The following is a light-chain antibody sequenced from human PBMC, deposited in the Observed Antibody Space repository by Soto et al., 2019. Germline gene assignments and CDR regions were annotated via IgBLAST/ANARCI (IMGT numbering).Light chain of an antibody. CDR3: QSYDSSLSAAV. CDR1: SSNIGAGYD. Sequence: QPVLTQPPSVSGAPGQKVIISCTGSSSNIGAGYDVHWYQQLPGPAPKLLIYGNSNRPSGVPDRLSGSKSGTSASLAITGLQVEDEADYYCQSYDSSLSAAVFGGGTKLTVL. CDR2: GNS. V-gene: IGLV1-40*01. J-gene: IGLJ2*01.